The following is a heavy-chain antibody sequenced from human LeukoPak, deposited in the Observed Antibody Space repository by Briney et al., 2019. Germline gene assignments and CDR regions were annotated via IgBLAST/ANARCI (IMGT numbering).Heavy chain of an antibody. CDR2: FDPEDGET. D-gene: IGHD6-6*01. CDR3: VTSFRDSSSSRCFDY. Sequence: ASVKVSCKVSGYTLTELSMHWVRQAPGKGLEWMGGFDPEDGETIYAQKFQGRVTMTEDTSTDTAYMELSSLRSEDTAVYYCVTSFRDSSSSRCFDYWGQGTLVTASS. CDR1: GYTLTELS. J-gene: IGHJ4*02. V-gene: IGHV1-24*01.